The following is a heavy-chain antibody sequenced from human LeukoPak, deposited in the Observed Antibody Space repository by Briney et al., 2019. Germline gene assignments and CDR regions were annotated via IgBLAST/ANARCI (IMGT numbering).Heavy chain of an antibody. D-gene: IGHD2-8*01. J-gene: IGHJ4*02. CDR3: AKDLALICCLDY. Sequence: PGGSLRLSCAASGFTFSSYAVSWVRQAPGKGLEWVSAISGSGGSTYYADSVKGRFTISRDNSKNTLYLQMNSLRAEDTAVYYCAKDLALICCLDYWGQGTLVTVSS. CDR2: ISGSGGST. V-gene: IGHV3-23*01. CDR1: GFTFSSYA.